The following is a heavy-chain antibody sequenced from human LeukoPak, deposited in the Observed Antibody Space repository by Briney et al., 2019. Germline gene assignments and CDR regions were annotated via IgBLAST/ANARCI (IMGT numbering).Heavy chain of an antibody. CDR3: ARDSGVRRVWDNWFDP. CDR2: IYHSGST. J-gene: IGHJ5*02. CDR1: GGSISSGGYS. D-gene: IGHD3-10*01. Sequence: PSQTLSLTCAVAGGSISSGGYSWSCIRQPPGKGLECIGYIYHSGSTYYNPSLKSRVTISVDRSKHQFSLKLSSVTAADTAVYYCARDSGVRRVWDNWFDPWGQGTLVTVSS. V-gene: IGHV4-30-2*01.